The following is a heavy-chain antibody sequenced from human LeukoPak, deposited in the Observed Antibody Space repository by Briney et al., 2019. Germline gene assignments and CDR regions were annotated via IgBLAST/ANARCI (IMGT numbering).Heavy chain of an antibody. J-gene: IGHJ1*01. CDR1: GFSFSYYW. Sequence: PGGSLRLSCAASGFSFSYYWMSWVRQAPGKGLEWVANIKEDGSEKYYVDSVKGRFTISRDNAKNSLYLQMNCLRAEDTAVYYRATYSSLNAREFQYWGQGTLVTVSS. CDR3: ATYSSLNAREFQY. V-gene: IGHV3-7*01. D-gene: IGHD3-22*01. CDR2: IKEDGSEK.